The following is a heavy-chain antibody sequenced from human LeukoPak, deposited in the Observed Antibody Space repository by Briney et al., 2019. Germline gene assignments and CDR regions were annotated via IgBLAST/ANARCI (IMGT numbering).Heavy chain of an antibody. V-gene: IGHV4-59*08. CDR1: GVSISSYY. J-gene: IGHJ6*03. Sequence: SETLSLTCTVSGVSISSYYWSWLRQPPGKGLEGLGYIYYSGSTNYNPSLKSRVTILVATSKKQFSLRLSSVTAADTAVYYCARHGPSERVYYYMDVWGKGTTVTVSS. D-gene: IGHD3-10*01. CDR3: ARHGPSERVYYYMDV. CDR2: IYYSGST.